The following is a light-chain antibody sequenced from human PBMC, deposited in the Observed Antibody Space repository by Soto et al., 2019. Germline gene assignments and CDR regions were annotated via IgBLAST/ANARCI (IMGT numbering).Light chain of an antibody. J-gene: IGKJ5*01. CDR3: QQRSNWPIT. Sequence: DIVMTQSPDSLAVSLGERATINCKSSQSVLYSSNNKNYLAWYQQKPGQPPKLLIHWASNREFGVPDRFSGSGSGTDFTLTISSLQTEDVAVYYCQQRSNWPITFGQGTRLEIK. CDR1: QSVLYSSNNKNY. CDR2: WAS. V-gene: IGKV4-1*01.